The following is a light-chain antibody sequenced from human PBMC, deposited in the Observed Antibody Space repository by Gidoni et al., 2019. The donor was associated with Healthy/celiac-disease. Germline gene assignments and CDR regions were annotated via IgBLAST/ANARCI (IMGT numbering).Light chain of an antibody. CDR1: QSISSY. V-gene: IGKV1-39*01. Sequence: DIEMNQTPSSLSASVGDRGTLTCRASQSISSYLNWYQQKPGQAPKLLIYAASSLPSGVPSRFSGSGSGTDFTLTISSLQPEDFATYYCQQSYSTPTWTFGQGTKVEIK. J-gene: IGKJ1*01. CDR2: AAS. CDR3: QQSYSTPTWT.